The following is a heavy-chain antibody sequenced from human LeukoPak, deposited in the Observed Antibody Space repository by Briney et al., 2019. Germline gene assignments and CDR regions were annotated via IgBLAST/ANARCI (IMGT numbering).Heavy chain of an antibody. CDR2: IWYDGSNK. CDR3: ARERGWLNDYNWFYP. Sequence: GRSLRLSCAASGFTFSIYGMHWVRQAPGKGLEWVAVIWYDGSNKYYADSVKGRFTISRDNSKNTLYLQMNSLRAEDTAVYYCARERGWLNDYNWFYPWGQGTLVTVSS. CDR1: GFTFSIYG. V-gene: IGHV3-33*01. D-gene: IGHD3-22*01. J-gene: IGHJ5*02.